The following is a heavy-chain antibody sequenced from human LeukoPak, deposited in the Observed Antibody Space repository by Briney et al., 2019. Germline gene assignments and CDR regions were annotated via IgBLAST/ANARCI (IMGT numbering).Heavy chain of an antibody. D-gene: IGHD4-17*01. Sequence: ASVKVSCKASGYTFTSYGISWVRQAPGLGLEWMGWISAYNGNTNYAQKLQGRVTMTTDTSTSTAYMEPRSLRSDDTAVYYCARDHGDHDYGDYYFDYWGQGTLVTVSS. CDR1: GYTFTSYG. J-gene: IGHJ4*02. CDR3: ARDHGDHDYGDYYFDY. CDR2: ISAYNGNT. V-gene: IGHV1-18*01.